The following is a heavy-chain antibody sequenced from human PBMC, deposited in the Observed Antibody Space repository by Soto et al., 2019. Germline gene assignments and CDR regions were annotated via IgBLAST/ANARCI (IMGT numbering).Heavy chain of an antibody. CDR2: INHSGST. CDR1: GGSFSGYY. J-gene: IGHJ5*02. Sequence: PSETLSLTCAVYGGSFSGYYWSWIRQPPGKGLEWIGEINHSGSTNYNPSLKSRVTISVDTSKNQFSLKLSSVTAADTAVYYCASNPVAGPGSSWFDPWGQGTLVTVSS. D-gene: IGHD6-19*01. CDR3: ASNPVAGPGSSWFDP. V-gene: IGHV4-34*01.